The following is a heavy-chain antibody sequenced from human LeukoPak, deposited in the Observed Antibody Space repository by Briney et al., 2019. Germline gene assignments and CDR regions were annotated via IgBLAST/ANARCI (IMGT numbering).Heavy chain of an antibody. V-gene: IGHV1-46*01. Sequence: ASVKVSCKASGYTFTSYYLYWVRQAPGQRLEWMGIINPSGGSTNYAQKFQGRVTMTRDTSTSTVYMELSSLRSKDTAVYYCARGPRITMIRGGQWYYYMDVWGKGTTVTISS. CDR1: GYTFTSYY. CDR3: ARGPRITMIRGGQWYYYMDV. D-gene: IGHD3-10*01. CDR2: INPSGGST. J-gene: IGHJ6*03.